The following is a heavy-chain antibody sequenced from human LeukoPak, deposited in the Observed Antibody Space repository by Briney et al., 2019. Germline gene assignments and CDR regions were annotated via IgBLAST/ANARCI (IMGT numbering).Heavy chain of an antibody. J-gene: IGHJ6*03. D-gene: IGHD5-24*01. CDR1: GFNIGNSG. V-gene: IGHV3-30*02. Sequence: PGGSLRLSCAASGFNIGNSGMHWVRQAPGKGLEWMTCIAYDGSNKYYSDSVKGRFTLSRDNSKNTLYLQMNSLRDEDTAVYYCAKRGVEMATIYYMDVWGKGTAVT. CDR3: AKRGVEMATIYYMDV. CDR2: IAYDGSNK.